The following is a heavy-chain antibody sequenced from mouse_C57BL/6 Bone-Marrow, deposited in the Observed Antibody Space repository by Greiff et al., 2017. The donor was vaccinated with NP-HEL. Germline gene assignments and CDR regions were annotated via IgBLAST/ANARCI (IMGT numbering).Heavy chain of an antibody. Sequence: VQLQQSGAELVRPGASVKLSCTASGFNIKDDYMHWVKQRPEQGLEWIGWIDPENGDTEYASKFQGKATITADTSSNTAYLQLSSLTSEDTAVYYCTTRCVSFAYWGQGTLVTVSA. CDR1: GFNIKDDY. CDR3: TTRCVSFAY. D-gene: IGHD6-2*01. J-gene: IGHJ3*01. V-gene: IGHV14-4*01. CDR2: IDPENGDT.